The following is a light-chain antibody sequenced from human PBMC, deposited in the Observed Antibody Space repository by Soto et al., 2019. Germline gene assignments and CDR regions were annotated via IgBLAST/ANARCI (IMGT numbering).Light chain of an antibody. V-gene: IGKV3-20*01. J-gene: IGKJ2*01. CDR2: AAS. Sequence: DMVLTQSPGTLSLSPGERATLSCRASRSFASSYLGWYQQKPGQPPRLLLYAASKRATGIPDRFSGSGSGTDFTLTINSMEPEDSAVYYCQQYGSSPPYTFGQGTKVEI. CDR3: QQYGSSPPYT. CDR1: RSFASSY.